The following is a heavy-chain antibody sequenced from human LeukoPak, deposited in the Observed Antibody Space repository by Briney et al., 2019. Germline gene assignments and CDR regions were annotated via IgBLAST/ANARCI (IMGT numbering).Heavy chain of an antibody. V-gene: IGHV3-49*03. CDR2: VRSKAYGATT. CDR1: GFTFGDYA. Sequence: GRSLRLSCTASGFTFGDYAMSWFRQAPGKGLEWESFVRSKAYGATTEYAASVNGRFTISRDDSKSIVYLQMNSLRTEDTAVYYCSRPYDSSGYYYYFDYWGQGTLVTVSS. D-gene: IGHD3-22*01. CDR3: SRPYDSSGYYYYFDY. J-gene: IGHJ4*02.